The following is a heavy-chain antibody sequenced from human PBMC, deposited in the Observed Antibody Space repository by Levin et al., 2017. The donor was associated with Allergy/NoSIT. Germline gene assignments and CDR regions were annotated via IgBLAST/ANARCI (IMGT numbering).Heavy chain of an antibody. J-gene: IGHJ4*02. CDR2: IRNNGGKT. Sequence: GGSLRLSCSASGFTFSKYAMHWVRQAPGKGLEYVSAIRNNGGKTYYVDSVKGRFTISRDNSKNTLYLQMSSLRIEDTAVYYCEISDGDYPDFDYWGQGTLVTVSS. CDR1: GFTFSKYA. V-gene: IGHV3-64D*06. D-gene: IGHD4-17*01. CDR3: EISDGDYPDFDY.